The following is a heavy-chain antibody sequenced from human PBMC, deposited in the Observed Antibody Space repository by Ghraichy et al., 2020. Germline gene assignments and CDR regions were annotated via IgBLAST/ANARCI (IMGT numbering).Heavy chain of an antibody. Sequence: SETLSLTCGDSIGSLSGYCSWIRQPAGRGLEWIGEVNPDRSTSYNPSLRSRVTMSVDTSKRQFSLRLTSVTAADTSLYYCACDRTADYDYWGQETLVTVSS. CDR2: VNPDRST. CDR3: ACDRTADYDY. J-gene: IGHJ4*02. CDR1: IGSLSGYC. D-gene: IGHD2-8*02. V-gene: IGHV4-34*01.